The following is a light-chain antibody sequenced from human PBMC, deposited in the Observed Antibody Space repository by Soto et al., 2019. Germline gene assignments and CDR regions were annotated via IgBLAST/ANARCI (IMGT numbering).Light chain of an antibody. CDR2: DVT. CDR1: SSDVGGYNY. J-gene: IGLJ1*01. CDR3: ISHTDNNLYA. Sequence: QPALTQPASVSGSPGQSITISCTGTSSDVGGYNYVSWYQQQPGRAPKLMIHDVTSRPSGVSYRFSGSKSGNTASLTISGLQAEDEADYYIISHTDNNLYASGQGTKVPLL. V-gene: IGLV2-14*01.